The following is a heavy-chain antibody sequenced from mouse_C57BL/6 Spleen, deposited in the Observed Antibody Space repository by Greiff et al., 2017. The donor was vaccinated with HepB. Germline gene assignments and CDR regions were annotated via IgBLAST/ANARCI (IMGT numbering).Heavy chain of an antibody. V-gene: IGHV1-50*01. D-gene: IGHD3-2*02. CDR1: GYTFTSYC. CDR2: IDPSDSYT. CDR3: ARPDSSGTGDY. Sequence: QVQLQQPGAELVKPGASVKLSCKASGYTFTSYCMQWVKQRPGQGLEWIGEIDPSDSYTNYNQKFKGKATLTVDTSSSTAYMQLSSLTSEDSAVYYCARPDSSGTGDYWGQGTTLTVSS. J-gene: IGHJ2*01.